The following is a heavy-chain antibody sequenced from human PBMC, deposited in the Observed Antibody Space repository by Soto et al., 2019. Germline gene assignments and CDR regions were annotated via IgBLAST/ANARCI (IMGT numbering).Heavy chain of an antibody. CDR2: INHSGRV. Sequence: SETLSLGCAVYGGSFSGHSWTWIRQSPGKGLEWIGDINHSGRVNYSPSLKSRVTISLDTSKNQFSLTLSAVTAADTAMYYCSTRAYDTNGYYRFDPWGQGTLVTVYS. CDR3: STRAYDTNGYYRFDP. CDR1: GGSFSGHS. J-gene: IGHJ5*01. V-gene: IGHV4-34*01. D-gene: IGHD3-22*01.